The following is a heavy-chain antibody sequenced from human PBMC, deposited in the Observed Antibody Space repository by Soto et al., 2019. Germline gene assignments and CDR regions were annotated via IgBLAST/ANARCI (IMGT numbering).Heavy chain of an antibody. Sequence: GGSRRLSCAASGFTFSDYYMSWIRQAPGKGLEWVSYISSSSSYTNYADSVKGRFTISRDNAKNSLYLQMNSLRAEDTAVYYCAREYSGYDSPGMDVWGQGTTVTVCS. D-gene: IGHD5-12*01. CDR2: ISSSSSYT. J-gene: IGHJ6*02. CDR1: GFTFSDYY. CDR3: AREYSGYDSPGMDV. V-gene: IGHV3-11*06.